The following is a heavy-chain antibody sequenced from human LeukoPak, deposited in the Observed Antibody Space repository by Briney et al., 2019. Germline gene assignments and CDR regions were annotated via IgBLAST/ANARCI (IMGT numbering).Heavy chain of an antibody. Sequence: PGGSLRLSCAVSGFTFSSYWVNWVRQAPGKGLEWVANIKQDGSQKYYVDSVKGRFTISRDNAKNSLYLQLNSLRAEDTAVYYCARDESGDSYGLYWGQGTLVTVSS. J-gene: IGHJ4*02. CDR3: ARDESGDSYGLY. V-gene: IGHV3-7*05. CDR1: GFTFSSYW. CDR2: IKQDGSQK. D-gene: IGHD5-18*01.